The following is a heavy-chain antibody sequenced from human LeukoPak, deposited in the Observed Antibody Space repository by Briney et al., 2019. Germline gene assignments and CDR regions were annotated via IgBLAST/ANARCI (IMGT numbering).Heavy chain of an antibody. CDR1: GGSISNYY. Sequence: SETLSLTCTVSGGSISNYYWSWIRQPPGKGLEWIGYIYYSGSTNYNPSLKSRVTISVDTSKNQFSLKLSSVTAADTAVYYCARRVSYYSNWFDPWGQGTLVTVSS. V-gene: IGHV4-59*08. CDR2: IYYSGST. CDR3: ARRVSYYSNWFDP. J-gene: IGHJ5*02. D-gene: IGHD1-26*01.